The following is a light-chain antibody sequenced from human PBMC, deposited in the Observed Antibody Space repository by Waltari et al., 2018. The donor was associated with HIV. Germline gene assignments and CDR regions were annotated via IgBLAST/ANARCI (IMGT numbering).Light chain of an antibody. V-gene: IGLV1-40*01. Sequence: QSVLTQPPSVSGAPGQGVTLSCTGSSATIGARYAVHWYQQLPGTAPKLLIFVNPNRPSGVPDRFSGSRSGTSASLAITGLQAEDEADYDCQSYDSSLSGSVFGGGTKLTVL. CDR2: VNP. CDR3: QSYDSSLSGSV. CDR1: SATIGARYA. J-gene: IGLJ2*01.